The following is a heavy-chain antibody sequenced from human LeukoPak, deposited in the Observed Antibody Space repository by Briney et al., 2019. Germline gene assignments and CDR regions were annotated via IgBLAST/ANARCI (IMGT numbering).Heavy chain of an antibody. Sequence: PGGSLRLSCTASGFTLRNFWKFWVRHAPGKGPVWVSRISGEGSTTTCADSVKGRFTISRDNAKNMVYLQMNSLRPEDTALYYCAKAQYLSFDVFDSWGQGTMVTVSS. V-gene: IGHV3-74*01. CDR2: ISGEGSTT. J-gene: IGHJ3*02. D-gene: IGHD3-10*01. CDR3: AKAQYLSFDVFDS. CDR1: GFTLRNFW.